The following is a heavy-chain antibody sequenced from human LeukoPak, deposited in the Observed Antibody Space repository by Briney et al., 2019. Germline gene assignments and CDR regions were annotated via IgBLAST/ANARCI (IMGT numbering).Heavy chain of an antibody. Sequence: SETLSLTCTVSGGSISSSNYYWGWIRQPPGKGLEWIGSIYYSGITYYNSSLKSRVTISVDTSKNQFSLKLSSVTAADTAVYYCARPWHSSSWYRHNWFDPWGQGTLVTVSS. CDR3: ARPWHSSSWYRHNWFDP. CDR2: IYYSGIT. D-gene: IGHD6-13*01. J-gene: IGHJ5*02. V-gene: IGHV4-39*01. CDR1: GGSISSSNYY.